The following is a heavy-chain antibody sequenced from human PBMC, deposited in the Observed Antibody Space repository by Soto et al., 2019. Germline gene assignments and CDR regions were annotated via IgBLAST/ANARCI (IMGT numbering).Heavy chain of an antibody. CDR3: ARDALDSSGCPYY. Sequence: QVQLVESGGGVVQPGRSLRLSCAASGFTFSSYAMHWVRQAPGKGLEWVAVISYDGSNKYYADSVKGRFTISRDNSKNTLYLQMNSLRAEDTAVYYCARDALDSSGCPYYWGQGTLVTVSS. CDR1: GFTFSSYA. CDR2: ISYDGSNK. D-gene: IGHD6-19*01. V-gene: IGHV3-30-3*01. J-gene: IGHJ4*02.